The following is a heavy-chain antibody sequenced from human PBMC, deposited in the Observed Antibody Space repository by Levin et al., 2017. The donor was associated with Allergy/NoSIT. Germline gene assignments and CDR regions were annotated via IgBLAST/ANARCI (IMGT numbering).Heavy chain of an antibody. CDR1: GFTFSSYA. D-gene: IGHD6-19*01. CDR2: ISYDGSNK. J-gene: IGHJ4*02. Sequence: GGSLRLSCAASGFTFSSYAMHWVRQAPGKGLEWVAVISYDGSNKYYADSVKGRFTISRDNSKNTLYLQMNSLRAEDTAVYYCAREMDSSGWYYFDYWGQGTLVTVSS. V-gene: IGHV3-30*04. CDR3: AREMDSSGWYYFDY.